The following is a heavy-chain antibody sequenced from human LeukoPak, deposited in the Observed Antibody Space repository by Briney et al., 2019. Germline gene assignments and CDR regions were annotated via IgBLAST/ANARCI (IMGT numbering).Heavy chain of an antibody. D-gene: IGHD4-17*01. CDR1: GDSASSNNAA. CDR2: TYYRSKWYN. V-gene: IGHV6-1*01. CDR3: ARVRDYDGYYFDY. J-gene: IGHJ4*02. Sequence: SQTLSVTCAISGDSASSNNAAWNWIRQSPSRGLEWLGRTYYRSKWYNDYASSVKSRITINPHTSKNQFSLQLNSVTPEDTAVYYCARVRDYDGYYFDYWGQGTLVTVSS.